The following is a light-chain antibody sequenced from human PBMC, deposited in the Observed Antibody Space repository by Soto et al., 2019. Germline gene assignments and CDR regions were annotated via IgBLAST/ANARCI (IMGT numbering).Light chain of an antibody. CDR2: DAS. J-gene: IGKJ2*01. CDR1: QTFGRTY. Sequence: ESVLTQSQGTLSLSPGERVTLSCRASQTFGRTYLAWYQQKPGQSPRLLIYDASSRGTGIPDRFSGSGSGTNFSITISRLEHEDFVVYYCQQYGTSPLYTFGQGTKLEIK. CDR3: QQYGTSPLYT. V-gene: IGKV3-20*01.